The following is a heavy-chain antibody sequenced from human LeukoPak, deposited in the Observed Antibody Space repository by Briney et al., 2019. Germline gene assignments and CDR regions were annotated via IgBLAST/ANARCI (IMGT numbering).Heavy chain of an antibody. J-gene: IGHJ5*02. CDR3: ARLVIPSHSRWFDA. CDR1: GFIFNNYA. V-gene: IGHV3-23*01. Sequence: PGGSLRLSCTASGFIFNNYAMSWVRQAPGQGLEWVSTISQGGETPYYADSVNGRFTVSRDNSKNTLYLQIDSVSAEDTAVYYCARLVIPSHSRWFDAWGQGTLVTVSS. D-gene: IGHD2-21*01. CDR2: ISQGGETP.